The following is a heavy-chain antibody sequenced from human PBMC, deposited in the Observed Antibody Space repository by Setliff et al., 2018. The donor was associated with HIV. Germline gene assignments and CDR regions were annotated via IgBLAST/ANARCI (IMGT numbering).Heavy chain of an antibody. J-gene: IGHJ5*02. Sequence: SETLSLTCSVSGGSISSSTYYWGWIRQPPGKGLEWIGDIFYTGSTYYNPSLKSRVAISVDTSENQFSLRLNSVTAADTAVYYCARRGRDGVFIMFATGFDPWGQGALVTVSS. CDR3: ARRGRDGVFIMFATGFDP. V-gene: IGHV4-39*01. D-gene: IGHD2-8*01. CDR1: GGSISSSTYY. CDR2: IFYTGST.